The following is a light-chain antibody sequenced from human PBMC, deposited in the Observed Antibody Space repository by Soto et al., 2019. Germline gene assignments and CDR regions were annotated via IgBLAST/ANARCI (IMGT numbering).Light chain of an antibody. CDR2: DAS. CDR1: QSINDW. CDR3: QQYKSYSA. J-gene: IGKJ2*01. Sequence: DILMTQSPSTLSASVGDRVTITCRASQSINDWLAWYQQKPGKAPKILISDASSLEIGVPSRFSGSGSGTEFTLTIISVQPDDFATCYCQQYKSYSAFGQGAKLEIK. V-gene: IGKV1-5*01.